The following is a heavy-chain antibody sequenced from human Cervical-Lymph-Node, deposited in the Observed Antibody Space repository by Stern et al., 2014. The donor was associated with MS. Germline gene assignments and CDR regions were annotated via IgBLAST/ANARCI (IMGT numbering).Heavy chain of an antibody. CDR2: IYYSGST. CDR1: GVSISSYY. CDR3: ARAPPLWPSILYFDF. V-gene: IGHV4-59*01. J-gene: IGHJ2*01. D-gene: IGHD2-15*01. Sequence: QVQLQESGPGLVKPSETLSLTCTVSGVSISSYYWSWIRQPPGKGLEWIGYIYYSGSTNYNPSLKSRVSMSVDTSKNQFSLQLSFVPAADTAVYSWARAPPLWPSILYFDFWGRGSLVTVSS.